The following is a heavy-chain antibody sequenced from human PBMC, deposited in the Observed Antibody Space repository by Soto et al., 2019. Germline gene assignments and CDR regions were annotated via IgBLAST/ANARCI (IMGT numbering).Heavy chain of an antibody. V-gene: IGHV1-2*02. CDR3: ARLPDRDSSGYRYSN. J-gene: IGHJ1*01. CDR1: GYSFTGYY. D-gene: IGHD3-22*01. Sequence: GASVKVSCKASGYSFTGYYLHWVRQAPGQGLEWMGCISPNRGGTNYAQKFQGRVTMTRDTSISTAYMELNRLTSDDTAVYYCARLPDRDSSGYRYSNWGQGTLVTVSS. CDR2: ISPNRGGT.